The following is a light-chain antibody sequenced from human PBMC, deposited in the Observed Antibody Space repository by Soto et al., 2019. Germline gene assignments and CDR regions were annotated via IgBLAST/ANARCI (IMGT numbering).Light chain of an antibody. J-gene: IGLJ1*01. V-gene: IGLV2-11*01. Sequence: QSALTQPRSVSGSPGQSVTISCTGTSSDIGGFNSVSWYQHDPGKAPKRMIYDVDKRPSGVPDRFSGSRSGNTASLTISGLRDEDEADYYCCSYAGTYSYVFGTGTKLTVL. CDR2: DVD. CDR1: SSDIGGFNS. CDR3: CSYAGTYSYV.